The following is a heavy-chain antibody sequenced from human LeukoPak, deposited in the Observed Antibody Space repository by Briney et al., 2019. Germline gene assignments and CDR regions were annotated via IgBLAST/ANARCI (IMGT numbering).Heavy chain of an antibody. CDR2: ISYVGSNK. CDR1: GFTFSSYA. J-gene: IGHJ4*02. D-gene: IGHD3-3*01. Sequence: GGSLRLSCAASGFTFSSYAMHWVRQAPGKGLEWVAVISYVGSNKYYADSVKGRFTISRDNSKNTLYLQMNSLRAEDTAVYYCARDGQFLEWLYLDYWGQGTLVTVSS. CDR3: ARDGQFLEWLYLDY. V-gene: IGHV3-30-3*01.